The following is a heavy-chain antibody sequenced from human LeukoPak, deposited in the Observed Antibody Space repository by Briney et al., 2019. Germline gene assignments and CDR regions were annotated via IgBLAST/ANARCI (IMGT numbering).Heavy chain of an antibody. V-gene: IGHV1-24*01. J-gene: IGHJ4*02. Sequence: ASVKVSCKASGYTFTGYYMHWVRQAPGQGLEWMGGFDPEDGETIYAQKFQGRVTMTEDTSTDTAYMELSSLRSEDTAVYYCATERVGATLYYFDYWGQGTLVTVSS. CDR2: FDPEDGET. CDR1: GYTFTGYY. CDR3: ATERVGATLYYFDY. D-gene: IGHD1-26*01.